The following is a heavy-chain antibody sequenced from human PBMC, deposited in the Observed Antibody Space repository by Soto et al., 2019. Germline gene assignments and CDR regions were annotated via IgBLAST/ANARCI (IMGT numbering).Heavy chain of an antibody. CDR3: ARDDLGHCSSTSCYGGWFDP. J-gene: IGHJ5*02. V-gene: IGHV1-3*01. Sequence: ASVKVSCKASGYTFTSNAMHWVRQAPGQRLEWMGWINAGNGNTKYSQKFQGRVTITRDTSASTAYMELSSLRSEDTAVYYCARDDLGHCSSTSCYGGWFDPWGRGSLVTVSS. CDR2: INAGNGNT. CDR1: GYTFTSNA. D-gene: IGHD2-2*01.